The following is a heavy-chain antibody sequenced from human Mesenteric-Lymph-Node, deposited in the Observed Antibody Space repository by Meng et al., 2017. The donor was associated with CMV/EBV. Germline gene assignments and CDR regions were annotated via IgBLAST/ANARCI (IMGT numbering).Heavy chain of an antibody. CDR1: GGSISSYY. CDR2: IYDSGST. V-gene: IGHV4-59*12. D-gene: IGHD4-11*01. CDR3: AKGGRMTTVTTL. Sequence: SETLSLTCTVSGGSISSYYWSWIRQPPGKGLEWIGYIYDSGSTNCNPSLKSRVTMSVDTSKNQFSLKLSSVTAADTAVYYCAKGGRMTTVTTLWGQGTLVTVSS. J-gene: IGHJ4*02.